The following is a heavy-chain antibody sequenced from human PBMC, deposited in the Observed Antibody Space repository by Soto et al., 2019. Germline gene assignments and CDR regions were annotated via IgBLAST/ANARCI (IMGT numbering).Heavy chain of an antibody. CDR2: ISYDGSNK. Sequence: GGSLRLSCAASGFTFISYAMHWVRQAPCKGLEWVAVISYDGSNKYYADSVKGRFTISRDNSKNTLYLQMNSLRAEDTAVYYCARDGITGTTYYGMDVWGHGTTVTVSS. CDR3: ARDGITGTTYYGMDV. J-gene: IGHJ6*02. CDR1: GFTFISYA. D-gene: IGHD1-20*01. V-gene: IGHV3-30-3*01.